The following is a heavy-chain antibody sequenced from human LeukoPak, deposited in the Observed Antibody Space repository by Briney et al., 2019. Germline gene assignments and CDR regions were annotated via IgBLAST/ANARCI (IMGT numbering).Heavy chain of an antibody. CDR1: GYTFTSYG. CDR2: ITPILNAA. Sequence: ASVKVSCKASGYTFTSYGISWVRQAPGQGLEWMGGITPILNAANYAQKFQGRVTITTDESTSTAYMELSSLRSEDTAVYYCARSEGRSGSRLLYYMDVWGKGTTVTISS. D-gene: IGHD3-10*01. CDR3: ARSEGRSGSRLLYYMDV. J-gene: IGHJ6*03. V-gene: IGHV1-69*05.